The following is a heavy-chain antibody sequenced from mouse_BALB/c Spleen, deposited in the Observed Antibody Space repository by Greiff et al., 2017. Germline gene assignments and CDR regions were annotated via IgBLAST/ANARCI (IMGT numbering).Heavy chain of an antibody. D-gene: IGHD1-1*01. CDR3: ARVGDYYGSPSWFAY. V-gene: IGHV5-9-4*01. Sequence: DVMLVESGGDLVKPGGSLKLSCAASGFTFSSYGMSWVRQTPDKRLEWVAEISSGGSYTYYPDTVTGRFTISRDNAKNTLYLEMSSLRSEDTAMYYCARVGDYYGSPSWFAYWGQGTLVTVSA. CDR1: GFTFSSYG. J-gene: IGHJ3*01. CDR2: ISSGGSYT.